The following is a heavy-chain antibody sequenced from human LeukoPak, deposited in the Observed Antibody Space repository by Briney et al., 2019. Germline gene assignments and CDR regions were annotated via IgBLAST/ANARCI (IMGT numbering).Heavy chain of an antibody. CDR1: GGSFSGYY. D-gene: IGHD3-22*01. Sequence: SETLSLTCAVYGGSFSGYYWSWIRQPPGKGLEWIGEINHSGSTNYNPSLKSRVTISVDTSKNQFSLKLSSVTAADTAVYYCARHGRLTYYYDSSGYYYRAGFDYWGQGTLVTVSS. CDR2: INHSGST. V-gene: IGHV4-34*01. CDR3: ARHGRLTYYYDSSGYYYRAGFDY. J-gene: IGHJ4*02.